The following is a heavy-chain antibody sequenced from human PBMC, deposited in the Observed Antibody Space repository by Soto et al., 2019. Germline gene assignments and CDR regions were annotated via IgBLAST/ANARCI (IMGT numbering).Heavy chain of an antibody. V-gene: IGHV4-59*01. CDR3: ARMNYYDTSGYPFDY. Sequence: PSETLSLTCTVSGGSISSYYWSWVRQPPGRGLEWIGYIYFRGTTNYNPSLKSRVTMSADTSKNQFSLKLNSVTAADTAVYYCARMNYYDTSGYPFDYWGQGTLVTV. J-gene: IGHJ4*02. D-gene: IGHD3-22*01. CDR1: GGSISSYY. CDR2: IYFRGTT.